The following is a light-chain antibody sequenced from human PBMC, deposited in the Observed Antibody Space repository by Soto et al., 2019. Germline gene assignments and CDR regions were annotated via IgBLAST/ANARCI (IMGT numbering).Light chain of an antibody. Sequence: EIVMTQSPATLSVSPVERATLSCRASQSLSSNLAWYQQKRGQAPRLLIYGTSGRATGIPDRFSGSGSGTDFTLTISRLEPEDFAVYYCQQYKSFGGGTKVDI. CDR2: GTS. CDR3: QQYKS. CDR1: QSLSSN. V-gene: IGKV3D-15*01. J-gene: IGKJ4*01.